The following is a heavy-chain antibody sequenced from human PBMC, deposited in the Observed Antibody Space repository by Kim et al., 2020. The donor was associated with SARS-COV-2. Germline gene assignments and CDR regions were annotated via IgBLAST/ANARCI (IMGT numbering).Heavy chain of an antibody. Sequence: ASVKVSCKASGYTFTSYYMHWVRQAPGQGLEWMGIINPSGGSTSYAQKFQGRVTMTRDTSTSTVYMELSSLRSEDTAVYYCARAAVFTMIVVFRDAFDIWGQGTMVTVSS. V-gene: IGHV1-46*01. CDR2: INPSGGST. CDR1: GYTFTSYY. D-gene: IGHD3-22*01. J-gene: IGHJ3*02. CDR3: ARAAVFTMIVVFRDAFDI.